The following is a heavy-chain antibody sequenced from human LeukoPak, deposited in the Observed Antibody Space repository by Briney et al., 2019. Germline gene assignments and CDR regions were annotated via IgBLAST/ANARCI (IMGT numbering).Heavy chain of an antibody. V-gene: IGHV3-66*01. D-gene: IGHD3-3*01. CDR2: IYSGGST. CDR1: GFTVSSNY. CDR3: ARDLGGITIFGVATPTWYYGMDV. Sequence: PGGSLRLSCAASGFTVSSNYMSWVRQAPGKGLEWVSVIYSGGSTYYADSVKGRFTISRDNSKNTLYLQMNSLRAEDTAVYYCARDLGGITIFGVATPTWYYGMDVWGQGTTVTVSS. J-gene: IGHJ6*02.